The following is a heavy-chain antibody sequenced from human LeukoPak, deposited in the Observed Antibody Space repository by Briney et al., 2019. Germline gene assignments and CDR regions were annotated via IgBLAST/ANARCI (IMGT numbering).Heavy chain of an antibody. CDR2: ISGSGGST. J-gene: IGHJ5*02. CDR1: GFTFRRYA. Sequence: PGGSLRLSCAGSGFTFRRYAMNWVRQAPGKRLEWVSAISGSGGSTYYADSVKGRFTISRDNSKNTLYLQMNSLRAEDTAVYYCAKEPPPYSSSWYNWFDPWGQGTLVTVSS. D-gene: IGHD6-13*01. V-gene: IGHV3-23*01. CDR3: AKEPPPYSSSWYNWFDP.